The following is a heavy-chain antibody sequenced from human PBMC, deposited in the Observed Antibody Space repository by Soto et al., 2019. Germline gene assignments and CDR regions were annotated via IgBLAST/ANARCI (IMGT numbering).Heavy chain of an antibody. Sequence: QLQLQESGPGLVKPSETLSLTCTVSGGSISSSSYYWGWIRQPPGRGLEWIGSIYYSGSTYYNPRLKVRVTTSVDTSKNQFSLKLSSGTAADTAVYYCTRNYGDYDTARFNWFDPWGQGTLVTVSS. D-gene: IGHD4-17*01. CDR2: IYYSGST. CDR1: GGSISSSSYY. J-gene: IGHJ5*02. V-gene: IGHV4-39*01. CDR3: TRNYGDYDTARFNWFDP.